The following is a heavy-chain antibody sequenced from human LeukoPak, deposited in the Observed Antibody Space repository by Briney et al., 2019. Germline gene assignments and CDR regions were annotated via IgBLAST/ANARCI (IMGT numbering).Heavy chain of an antibody. CDR2: ISGSGGST. CDR1: GFTFSSYA. CDR3: ANPWSGSSPNPPFDY. Sequence: GGSLRLSCAASGFTFSSYAMSRVRQAPEKGLEWVSSISGSGGSTYYADSVKGRFTISRDNSKNTLYLQMSSLRAEDTAVYYCANPWSGSSPNPPFDYWGQGTLVTVSS. D-gene: IGHD6-6*01. J-gene: IGHJ4*02. V-gene: IGHV3-23*01.